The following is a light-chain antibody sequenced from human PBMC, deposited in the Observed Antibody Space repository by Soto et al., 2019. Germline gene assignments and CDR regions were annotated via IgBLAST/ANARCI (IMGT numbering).Light chain of an antibody. Sequence: QSVLTQPASVSGSPGQSITISCTGTSSDIGGYNYVSWYQQHPGKAPKLMIYEVSNRPSGVSDRFSGSRSGNTASLTISGLQAEDESAYYCTSYTSSSTWVFGGGTKVTVL. CDR2: EVS. V-gene: IGLV2-14*01. J-gene: IGLJ3*02. CDR3: TSYTSSSTWV. CDR1: SSDIGGYNY.